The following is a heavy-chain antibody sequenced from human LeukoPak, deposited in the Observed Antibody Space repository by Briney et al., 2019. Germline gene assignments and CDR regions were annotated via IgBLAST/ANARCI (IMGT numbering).Heavy chain of an antibody. J-gene: IGHJ4*02. CDR3: ARDPYSTPDY. Sequence: ASVKVSCKASGYTFTNYAMNWVRQAPGQGLEWMGWINPTTGNPTYAQGFTGRFVFSLDTSVSTAYLQISSLKAEDTAVYYCARDPYSTPDYWGQGTLVTVSS. V-gene: IGHV7-4-1*02. D-gene: IGHD6-13*01. CDR2: INPTTGNP. CDR1: GYTFTNYA.